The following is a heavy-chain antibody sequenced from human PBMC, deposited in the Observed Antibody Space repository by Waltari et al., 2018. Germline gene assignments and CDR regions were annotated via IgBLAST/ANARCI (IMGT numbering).Heavy chain of an antibody. CDR2: ISSSSTI. J-gene: IGHJ4*02. CDR3: ARGMVGAAYFDC. Sequence: EVQLVESGGGLVQPGGSLRLSCVASGFTFSSCSMNWVRQAPGKGLEWVSYISSSSTINYADSVKGRFTISRDSPKNSLYLQMNSLRAEDAAVYYCARGMVGAAYFDCWGQGALVSVSS. V-gene: IGHV3-48*04. CDR1: GFTFSSCS. D-gene: IGHD1-26*01.